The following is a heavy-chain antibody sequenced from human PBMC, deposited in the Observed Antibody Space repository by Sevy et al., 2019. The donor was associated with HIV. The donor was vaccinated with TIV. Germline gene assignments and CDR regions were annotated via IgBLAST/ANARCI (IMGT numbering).Heavy chain of an antibody. V-gene: IGHV3-7*01. CDR1: GFTFSDSW. CDR2: IKEDGNER. CDR3: ARGRRNWGLGGLDV. Sequence: GSPRLSCAASGFTFSDSWMTWVRQAPGEGLEGVANIKEDGNERYYVDSGKGRFTLSRDNAKMSVYLELTSLRVEDSAIYYCARGRRNWGLGGLDVWGQGTTVTVSS. J-gene: IGHJ6*02. D-gene: IGHD3-16*01.